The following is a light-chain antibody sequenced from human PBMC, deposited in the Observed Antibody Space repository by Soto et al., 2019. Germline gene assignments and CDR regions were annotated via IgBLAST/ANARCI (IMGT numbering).Light chain of an antibody. CDR2: AAS. Sequence: AIQMTQSPSSLSASVGDTVTITCRASQGIRNDLGWYQQKPGKAPNLLIHAASSLQSGVPSRFSGSGSGTDFTLTISSLQPEDFATYYCLQDYNYPRTFGQGTKVDIK. CDR1: QGIRND. J-gene: IGKJ1*01. V-gene: IGKV1-6*01. CDR3: LQDYNYPRT.